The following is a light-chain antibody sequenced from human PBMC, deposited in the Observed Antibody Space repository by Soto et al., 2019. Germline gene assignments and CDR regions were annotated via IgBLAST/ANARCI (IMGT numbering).Light chain of an antibody. CDR2: GAS. V-gene: IGKV3-20*01. Sequence: DIVLTQSPGTLCLSPGDRATLSCRASQSVSSYLAWYQQKPGQAPRLLIYGASSRATGIPDRFSGSGSGTDFTLTISRLEPEDFAVYYCQQYGNSPWTFXQGTKVDIK. J-gene: IGKJ1*01. CDR1: QSVSSY. CDR3: QQYGNSPWT.